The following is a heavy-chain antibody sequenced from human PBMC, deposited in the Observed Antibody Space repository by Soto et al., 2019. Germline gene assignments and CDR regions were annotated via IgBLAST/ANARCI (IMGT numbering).Heavy chain of an antibody. V-gene: IGHV3-23*01. D-gene: IGHD2-2*01. Sequence: EVQLLESGGGLVQPGGSLRLSCAASGFTFSSYAMSWVRQAPGKGLEWVSVISGSSYTNYADSVKGRFTISRDNAKNSLYLQMNSVRAEDGAGYYCARDRSGLYDCISTSCYRGGGYYYYYGMDVWGQGTTVTVSS. CDR1: GFTFSSYA. J-gene: IGHJ6*02. CDR3: ARDRSGLYDCISTSCYRGGGYYYYYGMDV. CDR2: ISGSSYT.